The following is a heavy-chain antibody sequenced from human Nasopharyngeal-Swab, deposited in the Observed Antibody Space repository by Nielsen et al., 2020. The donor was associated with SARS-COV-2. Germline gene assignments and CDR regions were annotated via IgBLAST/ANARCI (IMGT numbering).Heavy chain of an antibody. CDR2: INAGNGNT. J-gene: IGHJ5*02. D-gene: IGHD3-9*01. CDR1: GYTFTSYA. V-gene: IGHV1-3*01. CDR3: ARDRNVLRYFDWLGWFDP. Sequence: ASVTVSCKASGYTFTSYAMHWVRQAPGQRLEWMGWINAGNGNTKYSQKFQGRVTITRDTSASTAYMELSSLRSEDTAVYYCARDRNVLRYFDWLGWFDPWGRGTLVTVSS.